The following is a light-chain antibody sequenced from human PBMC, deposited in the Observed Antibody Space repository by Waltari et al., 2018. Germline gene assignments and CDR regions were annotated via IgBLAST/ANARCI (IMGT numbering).Light chain of an antibody. CDR2: GEN. J-gene: IGLJ2*01. CDR1: RLRDYY. V-gene: IGLV3-19*01. CDR3: NSRDSSGNVV. Sequence: SSELTQDPAVSVALGQTVRITCQGDRLRDYYASWYQQKAGQVPVLVIHGENNRPSGIPDRFSGSSSGNTASLTITGAQAGDEADYYCNSRDSSGNVVFGAGTKLTVL.